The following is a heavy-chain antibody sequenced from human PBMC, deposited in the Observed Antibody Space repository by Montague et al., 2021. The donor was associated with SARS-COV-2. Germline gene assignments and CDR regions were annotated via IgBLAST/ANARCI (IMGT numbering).Heavy chain of an antibody. CDR3: ARFPTSYYYDSKAAPATPDAFDI. CDR2: ISYSGST. J-gene: IGHJ3*02. Sequence: SETLSLTCTVSGGSISSYYWSWIRRPPGRGLQWIGYISYSGSTNYNPSLKSRVTISVDTSKNQFSLKLSSVTAADTAVSYCARFPTSYYYDSKAAPATPDAFDIWGQGTMVTVSS. D-gene: IGHD3-22*01. V-gene: IGHV4-59*08. CDR1: GGSISSYY.